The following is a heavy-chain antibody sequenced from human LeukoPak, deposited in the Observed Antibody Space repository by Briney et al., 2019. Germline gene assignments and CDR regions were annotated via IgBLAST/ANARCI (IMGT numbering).Heavy chain of an antibody. CDR3: AKIPGGWSTVTPFDY. V-gene: IGHV3-30*18. J-gene: IGHJ4*02. D-gene: IGHD4-17*01. Sequence: WGSLRRSCAASGFTFSSYGMHWVRQAPGNGREGVAVISYDGSNKYYADSGKGRFTISRYNSKNTLYLQMNSLRAEDTAVYYCAKIPGGWSTVTPFDYWGQGTLVTVSS. CDR1: GFTFSSYG. CDR2: ISYDGSNK.